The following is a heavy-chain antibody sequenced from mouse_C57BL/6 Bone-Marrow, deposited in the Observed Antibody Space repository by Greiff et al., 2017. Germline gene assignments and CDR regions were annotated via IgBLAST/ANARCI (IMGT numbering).Heavy chain of an antibody. V-gene: IGHV1-59*01. CDR2: IDPSDSYT. Sequence: QVHVKQSGAELVRPGTSVKLSCKASGYTFTSYWMHWVKQRPGQGLEWIGVIDPSDSYTNYNQKFKGKATLTVDTSSSTAYMQLSSLTSEDSAVYYCARGFIATVVAPPWFAYWGQGTLVTVSA. D-gene: IGHD1-1*01. CDR1: GYTFTSYW. CDR3: ARGFIATVVAPPWFAY. J-gene: IGHJ3*01.